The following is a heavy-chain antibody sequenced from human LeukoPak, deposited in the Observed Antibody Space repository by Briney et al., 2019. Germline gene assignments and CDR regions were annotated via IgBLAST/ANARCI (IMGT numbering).Heavy chain of an antibody. D-gene: IGHD6-13*01. Sequence: GGSLRLSCASSGFSFSGYAMNWVRQAPGKGLGWVSSISGSGASTFYADSVKGRFTISKDTSSSTVYLQMNSLRAEDTAVYYCAKGSRGYTNYYFDYWGRGSLVTVSS. CDR2: ISGSGAST. CDR1: GFSFSGYA. J-gene: IGHJ4*02. V-gene: IGHV3-23*01. CDR3: AKGSRGYTNYYFDY.